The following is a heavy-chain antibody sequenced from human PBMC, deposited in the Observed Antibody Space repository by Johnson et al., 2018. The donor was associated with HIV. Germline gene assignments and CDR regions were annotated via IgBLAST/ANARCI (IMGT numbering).Heavy chain of an antibody. CDR2: IKSKTDGGTT. V-gene: IGHV3-15*01. CDR1: GFTFSNAW. D-gene: IGHD6-13*01. J-gene: IGHJ3*02. CDR3: ARDRRGSSWSRALDAFDI. Sequence: VQLVESGGGLVQPGGSLRLSCAASGFTFSNAWMSWVRQAPGKGLEWVGRIKSKTDGGTTDYAAPVKGRLTISRDDSKNTLYLQMNSLKTEDTAVYYCARDRRGSSWSRALDAFDIWGQGTMVTVSS.